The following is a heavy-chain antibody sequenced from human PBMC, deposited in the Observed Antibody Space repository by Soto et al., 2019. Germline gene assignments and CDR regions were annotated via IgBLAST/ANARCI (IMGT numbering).Heavy chain of an antibody. J-gene: IGHJ6*02. Sequence: QVQLEQSGAEVKKPGSSVKVSCKASGGTFRTAAISWVRQAPGQGLEWMGGIMPVFRTPDYAQKFQGRVTITADETTNTAYMELIGLRSDDTAVYYCARDNDRPQLGGNDYYILDVWGQGTTITVSS. CDR3: ARDNDRPQLGGNDYYILDV. D-gene: IGHD2-8*01. CDR1: GGTFRTAA. CDR2: IMPVFRTP. V-gene: IGHV1-69*12.